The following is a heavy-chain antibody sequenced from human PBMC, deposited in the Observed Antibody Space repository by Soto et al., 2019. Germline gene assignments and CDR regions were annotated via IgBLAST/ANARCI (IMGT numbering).Heavy chain of an antibody. CDR2: IYWNGDK. CDR1: GFSLSTNGVG. D-gene: IGHD1-26*01. Sequence: GSGPTLVNPTETLTLMCTFSGFSLSTNGVGVGWIRQPPGKAPEWLALIYWNGDKRYSPSLKSRLTISKDASKNQVFLIMTNLDPVDTATYYCAREGAIVPRFFDPWGQGTLVTVSS. J-gene: IGHJ5*02. CDR3: AREGAIVPRFFDP. V-gene: IGHV2-5*01.